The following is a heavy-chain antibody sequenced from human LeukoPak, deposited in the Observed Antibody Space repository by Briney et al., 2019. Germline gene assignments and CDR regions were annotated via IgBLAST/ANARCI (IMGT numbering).Heavy chain of an antibody. CDR3: ARDRGRYYDSRGFYWGYYFDS. CDR2: ITGNTGNT. Sequence: GGSLRLSCAASGFTFSSYAMTWVRQPPGKGLEGVSSITGNTGNTYYADSVKGRFTISRDNSKDTLYLQMSSVRVDDTAVYYCARDRGRYYDSRGFYWGYYFDSWGQGILVTVST. D-gene: IGHD3-22*01. J-gene: IGHJ4*02. CDR1: GFTFSSYA. V-gene: IGHV3-23*01.